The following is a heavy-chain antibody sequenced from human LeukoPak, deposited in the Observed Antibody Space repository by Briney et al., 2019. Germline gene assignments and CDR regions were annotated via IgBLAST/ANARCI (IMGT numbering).Heavy chain of an antibody. CDR3: AGLGSFSVGGSPRGFDP. D-gene: IGHD3-16*01. CDR2: IWFDGTHE. J-gene: IGHJ5*02. V-gene: IGHV3-33*01. Sequence: GRSLRLSCAASGFIFSNYGMHWVRQVPGKGLEWVAVIWFDGTHEDYGDSVKGRFTISRDNSKNMLFLQMNSLRAEDTGVYYCAGLGSFSVGGSPRGFDPWGRGTLVTVSS. CDR1: GFIFSNYG.